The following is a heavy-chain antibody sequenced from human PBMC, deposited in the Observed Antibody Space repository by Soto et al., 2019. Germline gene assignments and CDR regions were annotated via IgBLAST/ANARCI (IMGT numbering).Heavy chain of an antibody. CDR1: GFSLSTSGVG. V-gene: IGHV2-5*01. CDR2: IYWNDDK. CDR3: AQGRDGYNYRYFDY. J-gene: IGHJ4*02. D-gene: IGHD1-1*01. Sequence: QITLKESGPTLVKPTQTLTLTCTFSGFSLSTSGVGVGWIRQPPGKALEWLALIYWNDDKRYRPSLKSRLTITKDTSKSQVVLTMTNMDPVDTATYYCAQGRDGYNYRYFDYWGQGTLVTVSS.